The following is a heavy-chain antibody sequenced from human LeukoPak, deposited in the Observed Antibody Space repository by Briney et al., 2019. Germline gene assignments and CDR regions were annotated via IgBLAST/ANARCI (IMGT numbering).Heavy chain of an antibody. D-gene: IGHD3-10*01. V-gene: IGHV3-23*01. CDR2: ISNNGDRT. CDR3: AKDRWFGELLGYYFDY. CDR1: GFTFSNYA. Sequence: GGLRLSCAASGFTFSNYAMTWVRQAPGRGLEWVSVISNNGDRTYYADTVKGRFTISRDNSKNTLYLQMNSLRAEDTALYYCAKDRWFGELLGYYFDYWGQGTLVTVSS. J-gene: IGHJ4*02.